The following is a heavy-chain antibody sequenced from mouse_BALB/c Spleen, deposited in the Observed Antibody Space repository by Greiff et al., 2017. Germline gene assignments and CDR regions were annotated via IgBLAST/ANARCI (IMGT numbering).Heavy chain of an antibody. CDR2: IDTENGNT. J-gene: IGHJ3*01. V-gene: IGHV14-1*02. CDR1: GYTFTSYY. Sequence: EVQLQQSGPELVKPGASVRISCKASGYTFTSYYMHWVKQRPEQGLEWIGWIDTENGNTIYDPKFQGQASITADTSSNTAYLQISRLTSEDTAVYYCARDWFAYWGQGTLVTVSA. CDR3: ARDWFAY.